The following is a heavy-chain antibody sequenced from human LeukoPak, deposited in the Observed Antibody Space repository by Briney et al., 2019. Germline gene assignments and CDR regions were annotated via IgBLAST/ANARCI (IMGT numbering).Heavy chain of an antibody. D-gene: IGHD3-16*01. V-gene: IGHV3-7*03. CDR3: ARGGGLDV. CDR2: INHNGNVN. CDR1: GFTFSSYW. J-gene: IGHJ6*02. Sequence: GGSLRFSCAASGFTFSSYWMNWARQAPGKGLEWVASINHNGNVNYYVDSVKGRFTISRDNAMNSLYLQMSNLRAEDTAVYFCARGGGLDVWGQGATVTVSS.